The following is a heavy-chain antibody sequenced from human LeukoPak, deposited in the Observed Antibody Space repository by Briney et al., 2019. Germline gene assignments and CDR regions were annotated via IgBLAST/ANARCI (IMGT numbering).Heavy chain of an antibody. D-gene: IGHD3-9*01. CDR3: ARSFYDILIGYYQYFDY. V-gene: IGHV3-66*01. J-gene: IGHJ4*02. Sequence: PGGSLRLSCVASGLSVSSNYMSWVRQAPGKGLEWVSVIYRDGSSYYAESVKGRFTISRDNSKNTLYIQMNNLRAEDTAVYYCARSFYDILIGYYQYFDYWGQGTLVTVSS. CDR1: GLSVSSNY. CDR2: IYRDGSS.